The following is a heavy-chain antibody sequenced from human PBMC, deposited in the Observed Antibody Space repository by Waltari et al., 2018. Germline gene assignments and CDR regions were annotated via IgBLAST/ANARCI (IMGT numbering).Heavy chain of an antibody. V-gene: IGHV4-39*01. CDR2: ISYSGAT. J-gene: IGHJ3*01. Sequence: QLHLQESGPGLVKPSETLSLTCSVSGGSITSSRHYWGWIRQPPGKGLEWTGTISYSGATYDNPSLRSRVTISLDTSKNQFSLKLNSVTAADTAVYYCATYVGASVGTAAFDVWGQGTMVTASS. D-gene: IGHD3-10*02. CDR1: GGSITSSRHY. CDR3: ATYVGASVGTAAFDV.